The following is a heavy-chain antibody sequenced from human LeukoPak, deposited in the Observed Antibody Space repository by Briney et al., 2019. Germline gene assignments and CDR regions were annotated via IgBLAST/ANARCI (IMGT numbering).Heavy chain of an antibody. V-gene: IGHV3-23*01. D-gene: IGHD3-9*01. CDR3: AKAGDILTGYSDL. Sequence: GGSLRLSCAASRFTFSSYAMNWVRQVPGRGLDWVSTISTSGDATYYADSVKGRFTISRDNSKNTLYLQMNSLRAEDTAVYYCAKAGDILTGYSDLWGQGTLVTVSS. CDR1: RFTFSSYA. CDR2: ISTSGDAT. J-gene: IGHJ4*02.